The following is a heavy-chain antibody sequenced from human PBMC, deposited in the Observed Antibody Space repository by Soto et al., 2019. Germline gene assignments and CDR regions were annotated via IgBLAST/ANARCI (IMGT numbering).Heavy chain of an antibody. CDR2: IYHSGST. J-gene: IGHJ4*02. CDR3: ARMRHSMTLRSHFDY. D-gene: IGHD3-22*01. V-gene: IGHV4-30-2*01. CDR1: GGSISSGGYS. Sequence: QLQLQESGSGLVKPSQTLSLTCAVSGGSISSGGYSWSWIRQPPGKGLEWIGYIYHSGSTYYNPSLKSRVTISVDRSKNQFSLKLSSVTAADTAVYYCARMRHSMTLRSHFDYWGQGTLVTVSS.